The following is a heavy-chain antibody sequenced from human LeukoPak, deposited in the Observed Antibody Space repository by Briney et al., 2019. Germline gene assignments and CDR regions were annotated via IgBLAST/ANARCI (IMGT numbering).Heavy chain of an antibody. CDR3: ARVPLYSSSHLNDYYYGMDV. CDR1: GGSISSGDYY. J-gene: IGHJ6*02. D-gene: IGHD6-13*01. CDR2: IYYSGST. Sequence: SQTLSLTCTVSGGSISSGDYYWSWIRQPPGKGLEWIGYIYYSGSTYYNPSLKSRVTISVDTSKNQFSLKLSSVTAADTAVYYCARVPLYSSSHLNDYYYGMDVWGQGTTVTVSS. V-gene: IGHV4-30-4*01.